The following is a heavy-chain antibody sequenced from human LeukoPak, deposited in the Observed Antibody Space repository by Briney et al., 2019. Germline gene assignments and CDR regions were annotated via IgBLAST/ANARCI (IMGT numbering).Heavy chain of an antibody. Sequence: GGSLRLSCAASGITFNTYAMHWVRQAPGKGLEWVATISYDGTNKYYLDSVKGRFTISRDNPKNTLYLQMDSLRAEDTAVYYCTRGTVPGLATTYGTYFDSWGQGTLVTVSS. CDR1: GITFNTYA. J-gene: IGHJ4*02. CDR2: ISYDGTNK. V-gene: IGHV3-30*04. D-gene: IGHD5-12*01. CDR3: TRGTVPGLATTYGTYFDS.